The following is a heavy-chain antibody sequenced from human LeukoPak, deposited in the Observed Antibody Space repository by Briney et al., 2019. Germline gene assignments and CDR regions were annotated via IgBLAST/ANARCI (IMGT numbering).Heavy chain of an antibody. Sequence: GGSLRLSCAASGFTFSSYAMHWVRQAPGKGLEWVAVISYDGSNKYYADSVKGRFTISRDNSKNTLYLQMNSLRAEDTAVYYCAKDPREDIVVVVAATLPFDYWGQGTLVTVSS. CDR2: ISYDGSNK. V-gene: IGHV3-30-3*01. J-gene: IGHJ4*02. CDR1: GFTFSSYA. D-gene: IGHD2-15*01. CDR3: AKDPREDIVVVVAATLPFDY.